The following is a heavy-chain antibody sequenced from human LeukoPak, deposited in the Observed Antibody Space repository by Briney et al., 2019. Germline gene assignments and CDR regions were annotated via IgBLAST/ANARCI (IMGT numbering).Heavy chain of an antibody. V-gene: IGHV4-59*08. J-gene: IGHJ5*02. D-gene: IGHD2-15*01. CDR1: GGSISSYY. CDR2: IYYSGST. Sequence: SETLSLTCTVSGGSISSYYWSWIRQPPGKGLEWIGYIYYSGSTNYNPSLKSRVTISVDTSKNQFSLKLSSVTAADTAVYYCARGYCSGGSCYSPWGRGTLVTVSS. CDR3: ARGYCSGGSCYSP.